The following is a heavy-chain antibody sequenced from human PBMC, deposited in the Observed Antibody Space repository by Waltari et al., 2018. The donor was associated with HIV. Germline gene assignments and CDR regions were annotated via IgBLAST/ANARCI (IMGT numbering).Heavy chain of an antibody. Sequence: QVQLVQSGAEVKKPGASVKVSCKVSGYTLTELSMHWVRQAPGKGLEWMGGFDPEDAETIYAQKFQGRVTMTEDTSTDTAYMELSSLRSEDTALYYCATAQIRSTSSCYDYWGQGTLVTVSS. CDR2: FDPEDAET. CDR3: ATAQIRSTSSCYDY. CDR1: GYTLTELS. D-gene: IGHD2-2*01. V-gene: IGHV1-24*01. J-gene: IGHJ4*02.